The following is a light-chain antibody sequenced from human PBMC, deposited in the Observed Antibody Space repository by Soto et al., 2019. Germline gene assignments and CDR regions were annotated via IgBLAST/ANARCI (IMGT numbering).Light chain of an antibody. CDR2: DAS. CDR3: QQYQSYSET. Sequence: DIQMTQSPPALSASVGDRVTITCRASQSVNTRLAWYQQKPWKAPKLLIHDASSLQTGVPSRFSGSRSRTESPTTTSSLQPEGFATYYCQQYQSYSETFGNGTKVEIK. V-gene: IGKV1-5*01. J-gene: IGKJ1*01. CDR1: QSVNTR.